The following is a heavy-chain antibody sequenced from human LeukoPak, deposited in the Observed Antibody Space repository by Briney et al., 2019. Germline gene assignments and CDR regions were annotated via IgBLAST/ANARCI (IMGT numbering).Heavy chain of an antibody. CDR1: GFDFIGFG. V-gene: IGHV3-30*03. J-gene: IGHJ3*02. CDR3: ARPLNGYCTNGVCLTDAFDI. CDR2: ISYDGSNK. D-gene: IGHD2-8*01. Sequence: GRSLRLSCAASGFDFIGFGMHWVRQAPGQGLEWVAVISYDGSNKYYADSVKGRFTISRDNSMNTLYLQMNSLRAEDTAVYYCARPLNGYCTNGVCLTDAFDIWGQGTMVTVSS.